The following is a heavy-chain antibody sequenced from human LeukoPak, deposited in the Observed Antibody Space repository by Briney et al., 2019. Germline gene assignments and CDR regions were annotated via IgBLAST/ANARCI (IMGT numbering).Heavy chain of an antibody. CDR3: AIYYGDYRYYFDY. D-gene: IGHD4-17*01. CDR2: IYYSGST. CDR1: GGSISSSSYY. J-gene: IGHJ4*02. Sequence: SETLSLTCTVSGGSISSSSYYWGWIRQPPGKGLEWIGSIYYSGSTYYNPSLKSRVTISVDTSKNQFSLKLSSVTAADAAVYYCAIYYGDYRYYFDYWGQGTLVTVSS. V-gene: IGHV4-39*07.